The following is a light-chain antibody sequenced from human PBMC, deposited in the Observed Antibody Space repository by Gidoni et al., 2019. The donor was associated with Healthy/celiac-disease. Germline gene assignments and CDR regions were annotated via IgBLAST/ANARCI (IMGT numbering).Light chain of an antibody. CDR2: GAS. J-gene: IGKJ2*03. V-gene: IGKV3-20*01. Sequence: DIVLTQSPGTLSLSPGERATLSCRASQSVSSSYLAWYQQKPGQAPRLLIYGASSRATGIPDRFSGSGSGTDFTLTISRLEPEDFAVYYCQQYGSSWGSFGQGTKLEIK. CDR1: QSVSSSY. CDR3: QQYGSSWGS.